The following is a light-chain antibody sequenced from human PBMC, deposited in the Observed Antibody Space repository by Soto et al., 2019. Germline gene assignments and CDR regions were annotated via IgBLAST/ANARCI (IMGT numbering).Light chain of an antibody. CDR2: DAS. V-gene: IGKV1-5*01. CDR1: QSISDW. J-gene: IGKJ1*01. CDR3: QEYATYSRT. Sequence: DIQMTQSPSTLSASVGDRVTITCRASQSISDWLAWYQQKPGKAPKVLIYDASTLESGVPPRFSGGGFGTEFTLTITSLQPDDFATYYCQEYATYSRTFGQGTKV.